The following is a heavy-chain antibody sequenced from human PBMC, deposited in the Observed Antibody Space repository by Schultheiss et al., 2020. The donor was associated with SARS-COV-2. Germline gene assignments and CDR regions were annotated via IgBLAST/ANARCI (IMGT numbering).Heavy chain of an antibody. D-gene: IGHD1-1*01. Sequence: GGSLRLSCAASGFNFRIYSLTWVRQAPGKGLEWVGFIRSIAYGATTEYAASVKGRFTISRDDSKSIAFLHMNSLKTEDTAVYYCTRDPNDLAYFSPSLQEGYYFDYWGQGTLVTVSS. J-gene: IGHJ4*02. CDR2: IRSIAYGATT. CDR3: TRDPNDLAYFSPSLQEGYYFDY. CDR1: GFNFRIYS. V-gene: IGHV3-49*02.